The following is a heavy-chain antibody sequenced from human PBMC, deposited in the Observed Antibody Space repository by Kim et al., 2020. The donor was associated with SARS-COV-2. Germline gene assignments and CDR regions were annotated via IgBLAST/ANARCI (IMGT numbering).Heavy chain of an antibody. Sequence: GGSLRLSCAASGFTFSSYAMHCVRQAPGKGLEWVAVISYDGSNKYYADSVKGRFTISRDNSKNTLYLQMNSLRAEDTAVYYCARDRSGSYSFWFDPWGQGTLVTVSS. CDR2: ISYDGSNK. CDR3: ARDRSGSYSFWFDP. J-gene: IGHJ5*02. D-gene: IGHD1-26*01. V-gene: IGHV3-30*04. CDR1: GFTFSSYA.